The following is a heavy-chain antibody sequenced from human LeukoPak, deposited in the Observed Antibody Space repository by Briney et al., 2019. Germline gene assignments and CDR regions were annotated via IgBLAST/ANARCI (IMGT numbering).Heavy chain of an antibody. J-gene: IGHJ4*02. D-gene: IGHD3-22*01. V-gene: IGHV1-24*01. Sequence: VSVKVSCKVSGYSVNELSMHWVRQAPGLGLEWMGGFNREDDAPVYAQQFQGRVTMTEDTSTDTAYMELSSLRSEDTALYYCATLDSYYDTSGRPLLPDWGQGTLVTVSS. CDR3: ATLDSYYDTSGRPLLPD. CDR1: GYSVNELS. CDR2: FNREDDAP.